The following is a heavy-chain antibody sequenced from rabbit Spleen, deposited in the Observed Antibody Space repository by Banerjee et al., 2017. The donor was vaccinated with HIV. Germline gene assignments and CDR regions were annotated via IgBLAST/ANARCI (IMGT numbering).Heavy chain of an antibody. CDR1: GFSFSTDYY. D-gene: IGHD6-1*01. CDR3: ARGIVYANDYAYFNL. V-gene: IGHV1S45*01. Sequence: QEQLVESGGGLVQPGGTLTLTCTASGFSFSTDYYMCWVRQAPGKGLECIACIYGGSSGSTYYASWAKGRFTISKTSSTTVTLQMASLTDADTATYFCARGIVYANDYAYFNLWGPGTLVTVS. J-gene: IGHJ4*01. CDR2: IYGGSSGST.